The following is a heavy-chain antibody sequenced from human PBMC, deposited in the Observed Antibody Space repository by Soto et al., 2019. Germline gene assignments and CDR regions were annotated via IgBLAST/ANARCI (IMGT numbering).Heavy chain of an antibody. CDR2: IYYSGST. Sequence: SETLSLTCTVSGGSISSYYWSWIRQPPGKGLEWIGYIYYSGSTNYNPSLKSRVTISVDTSKYQFSLKLSSVTAADTAVYYCAGDHSTGYFYYWGQGTLVTVSS. CDR3: AGDHSTGYFYY. J-gene: IGHJ4*02. V-gene: IGHV4-59*01. D-gene: IGHD3-9*01. CDR1: GGSISSYY.